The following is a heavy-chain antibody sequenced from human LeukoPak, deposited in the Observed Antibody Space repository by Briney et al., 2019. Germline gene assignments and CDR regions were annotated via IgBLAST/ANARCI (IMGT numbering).Heavy chain of an antibody. D-gene: IGHD6-13*01. CDR2: ITGDGSST. Sequence: GGSLRLSCAASGFTFSGYWMHWVRLPPGKGLVWVSRITGDGSSTTYADSVKGRFTISRDNAKNTLYLQMNSLRAEDTAVYYCARDYSTSWSGNYWGQGTLVTVSS. V-gene: IGHV3-74*01. CDR3: ARDYSTSWSGNY. J-gene: IGHJ4*02. CDR1: GFTFSGYW.